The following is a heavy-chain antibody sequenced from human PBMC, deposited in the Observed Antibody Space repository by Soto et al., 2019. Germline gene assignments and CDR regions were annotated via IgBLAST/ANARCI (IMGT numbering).Heavy chain of an antibody. J-gene: IGHJ6*02. D-gene: IGHD6-19*01. CDR2: INHSGST. CDR1: CGSFSGYY. Sequence: TSETLSLTCAVYCGSFSGYYWSWIRQPPGKGLEWIGEINHSGSTNYNLSLKSRVTISVDTSKNQFSLKLSSVTAADTAVYYCAKDRSWGIAVAGDNYYYYGMDVWGQGTTVTVSS. V-gene: IGHV4-34*01. CDR3: AKDRSWGIAVAGDNYYYYGMDV.